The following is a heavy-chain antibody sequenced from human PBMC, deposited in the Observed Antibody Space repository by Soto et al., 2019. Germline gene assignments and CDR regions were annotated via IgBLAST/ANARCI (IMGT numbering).Heavy chain of an antibody. J-gene: IGHJ6*02. D-gene: IGHD6-6*01. CDR1: EFTFSPYP. CDR3: AKDQSASSNSYHAMDV. Sequence: QEQLVESGGGVVQPGRPLRLSCAASEFTFSPYPMHWAGQAPGKGLEWVAVISFDGATKYYADSVKGRFAISRDNSMNTLYLQMNSLRTEDTAVYYCAKDQSASSNSYHAMDVWGPWTTVTVSS. CDR2: ISFDGATK. V-gene: IGHV3-30*09.